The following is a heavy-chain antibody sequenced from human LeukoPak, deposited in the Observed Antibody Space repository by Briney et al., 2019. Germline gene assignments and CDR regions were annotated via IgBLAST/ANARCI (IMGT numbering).Heavy chain of an antibody. V-gene: IGHV3-21*01. Sequence: GGSLRLSCAASGFTFSSYIMNSVRQAPGKGLEWVSSISSSSSYIYYADSGKGRFTISRDNAKNSLYLQMNSLRAEDRAVYYCARRWTGSSGYYLDYWGEGTLVTVSS. CDR1: GFTFSSYI. CDR3: ARRWTGSSGYYLDY. D-gene: IGHD3-22*01. CDR2: ISSSSSYI. J-gene: IGHJ4*02.